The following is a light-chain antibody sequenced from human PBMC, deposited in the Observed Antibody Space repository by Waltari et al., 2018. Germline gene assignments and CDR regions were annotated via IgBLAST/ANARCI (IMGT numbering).Light chain of an antibody. CDR2: VNSDGSH. CDR3: QTWGTGIHVV. Sequence: QLVLTQSPSASASLGASVKLTCTLSSGHSSYTIAWLQPQPEKGPRYLMKVNSDGSHSKGDGIPDRFSGSSSGAERYLTISSLQSEDEADYYCQTWGTGIHVVFGGGTKLTVL. V-gene: IGLV4-69*01. CDR1: SGHSSYT. J-gene: IGLJ2*01.